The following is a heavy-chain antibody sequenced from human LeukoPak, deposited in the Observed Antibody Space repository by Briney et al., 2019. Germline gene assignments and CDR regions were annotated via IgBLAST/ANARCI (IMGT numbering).Heavy chain of an antibody. CDR3: ARVYGIVVVPAASLAFDI. D-gene: IGHD2-2*01. CDR1: GYTFTSYG. Sequence: ASVKVSCKASGYTFTSYGISWVRQAPGQGLEWMGIINPSGGSTSYAQKFQGGVTMTRNTSTSTVYMELSSLRSEDTAVYYCARVYGIVVVPAASLAFDIWGQGTMVTVSS. V-gene: IGHV1-46*01. J-gene: IGHJ3*02. CDR2: INPSGGST.